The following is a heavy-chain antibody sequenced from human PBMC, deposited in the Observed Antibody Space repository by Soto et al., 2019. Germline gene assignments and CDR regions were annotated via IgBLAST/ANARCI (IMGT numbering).Heavy chain of an antibody. CDR1: GFTFSSYA. J-gene: IGHJ6*03. Sequence: PGGSLRLSCAASGFTFSSYAMSWVRQAPGKGLEWVSAISGSGGSTYYADSVKGRFTISRDNSKNTLYLQMNSLRAEDTAVYYCAKDPGYYGDYSMYYYYYMDVWGKGTTVTVSS. V-gene: IGHV3-23*01. D-gene: IGHD4-17*01. CDR3: AKDPGYYGDYSMYYYYYMDV. CDR2: ISGSGGST.